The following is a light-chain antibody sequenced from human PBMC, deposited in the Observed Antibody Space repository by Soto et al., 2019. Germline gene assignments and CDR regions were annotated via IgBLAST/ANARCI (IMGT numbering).Light chain of an antibody. CDR2: GAS. J-gene: IGKJ1*01. Sequence: EMVLTQSPGTLSLSPGEIATLSCKASQSVSSSYLAWYQQKPGQAPRLLIYGASSRATGIPDRFSGSGSVTDFTLTISRLEPEDFAVYYCQQYETFGQGTNVEIK. CDR3: QQYET. CDR1: QSVSSSY. V-gene: IGKV3-20*01.